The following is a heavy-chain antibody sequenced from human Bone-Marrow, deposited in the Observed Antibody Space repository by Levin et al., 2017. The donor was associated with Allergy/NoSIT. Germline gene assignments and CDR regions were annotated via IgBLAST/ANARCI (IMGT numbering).Heavy chain of an antibody. V-gene: IGHV3-7*01. Sequence: PGGSLRLSCAASELTFSTYWMSWVRQAPGKGLEWVANIKPDGSTKYYVDSVKGRFTISRDNAKNSLFLQMNSLRAEDTAVYYCASAQNWGSSYWGQGTLVTVSS. J-gene: IGHJ4*02. CDR1: ELTFSTYW. D-gene: IGHD7-27*01. CDR2: IKPDGSTK. CDR3: ASAQNWGSSY.